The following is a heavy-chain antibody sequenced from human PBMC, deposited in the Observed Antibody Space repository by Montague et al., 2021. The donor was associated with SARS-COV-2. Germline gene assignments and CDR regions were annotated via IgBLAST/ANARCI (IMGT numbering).Heavy chain of an antibody. CDR1: GASISSASYY. Sequence: TLSLTCTVSGASISSASYYWRWVRQPAGKALEWIGHIYTSEIANYNPSLKSRVTISIDTSKNQFSLKLNSVTAADTAVYYRASAPYSSSWTGFGDYYYLMDVWGRGTTVTVSS. V-gene: IGHV4-61*09. CDR3: ASAPYSSSWTGFGDYYYLMDV. J-gene: IGHJ6*02. CDR2: IYTSEIA. D-gene: IGHD6-13*01.